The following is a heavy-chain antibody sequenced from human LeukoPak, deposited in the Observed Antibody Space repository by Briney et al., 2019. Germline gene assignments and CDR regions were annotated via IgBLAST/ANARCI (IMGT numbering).Heavy chain of an antibody. CDR1: EFTFSKYG. CDR3: ARVKSRGDYVWGSYPAY. D-gene: IGHD3-16*02. J-gene: IGHJ4*02. CDR2: ISFDINDR. V-gene: IGHV3-30*03. Sequence: GGSLRLSCAASEFTFSKYGMHWVRQAPGKGLEWVASISFDINDRKYAESVRGRFTISRDNSKNTLYLQMNSLRAEDTAVYYCARVKSRGDYVWGSYPAYWGQGTLVTVSS.